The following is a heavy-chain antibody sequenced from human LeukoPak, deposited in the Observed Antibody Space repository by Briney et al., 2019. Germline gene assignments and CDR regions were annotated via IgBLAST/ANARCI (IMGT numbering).Heavy chain of an antibody. V-gene: IGHV4-4*02. CDR3: ARVFYYDSSGYPPFDY. CDR1: GGSISSSNW. J-gene: IGHJ4*02. D-gene: IGHD3-22*01. Sequence: PSETLSLTCAVSGGSISSSNWWSWVRQPPGKGLEWIGEIYHSGNTNYNPSLKSRVTISVDTSKHQFSLKLSSVTAADTAVYYCARVFYYDSSGYPPFDYWGQGTLVTVSS. CDR2: IYHSGNT.